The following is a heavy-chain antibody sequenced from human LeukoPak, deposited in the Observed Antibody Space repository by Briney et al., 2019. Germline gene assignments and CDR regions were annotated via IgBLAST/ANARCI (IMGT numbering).Heavy chain of an antibody. CDR3: ARVGVYGGLLGNWFDP. CDR2: IYPSGST. D-gene: IGHD4-23*01. J-gene: IGHJ5*02. CDR1: GGSISSGGYS. Sequence: PSETLSLTCAVSGGSISSGGYSWSWIRQPPGKGLECIGYIYPSGSTYYNPSLKSRVTISIDRSKNQFFLKLNSVTAADTAVYYCARVGVYGGLLGNWFDPWGQGTLVTVSS. V-gene: IGHV4-30-2*01.